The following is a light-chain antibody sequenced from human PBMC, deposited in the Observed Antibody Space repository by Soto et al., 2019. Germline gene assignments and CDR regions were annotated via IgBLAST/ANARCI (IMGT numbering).Light chain of an antibody. CDR3: QQLNTYPRVT. CDR1: QGISSS. V-gene: IGKV1-9*01. CDR2: TAS. J-gene: IGKJ3*01. Sequence: DIQLTQSPSFLSASVGDRVTISCRASQGISSSLAWYQQKPGKAPKLLIYTASTLQSGVPSRFSGSGSGTEFTLTISSLQSEDFATYYCQQLNTYPRVTFGPGTKVDIK.